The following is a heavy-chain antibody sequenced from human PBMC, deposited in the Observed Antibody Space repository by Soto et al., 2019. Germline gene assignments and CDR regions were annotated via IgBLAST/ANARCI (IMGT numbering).Heavy chain of an antibody. CDR3: ARDESYTIFGVVSRFDP. V-gene: IGHV1-46*01. CDR1: GYTFTSYY. D-gene: IGHD3-3*01. J-gene: IGHJ5*02. Sequence: ASVKVSCKASGYTFTSYYMHWVRQAPGQGLEWMGIINPSGGSTSYAQKFQGRVTMTRDTSTSTVYMELSSLRSDDTAVYYCARDESYTIFGVVSRFDPWGQGTLVTAPQ. CDR2: INPSGGST.